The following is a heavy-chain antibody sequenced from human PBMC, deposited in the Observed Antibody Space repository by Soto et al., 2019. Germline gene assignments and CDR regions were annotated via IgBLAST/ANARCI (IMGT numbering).Heavy chain of an antibody. CDR3: ARHLDYGDYVDYYYGMDV. V-gene: IGHV4-59*04. CDR1: GFSISSYY. CDR2: IYYSGST. D-gene: IGHD4-17*01. J-gene: IGHJ6*02. Sequence: SETLSLTCTFSGFSISSYYWSWIRQPPGKGLEWIGYIYYSGSTYYNPSLKSRVTISVDTSKNQFSLKLSSVTAADTAVYYCARHLDYGDYVDYYYGMDVWGQGTTVTVSS.